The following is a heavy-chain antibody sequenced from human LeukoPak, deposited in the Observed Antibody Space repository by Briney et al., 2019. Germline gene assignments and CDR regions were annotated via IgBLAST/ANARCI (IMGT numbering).Heavy chain of an antibody. V-gene: IGHV4-34*01. CDR1: GGSINNYY. D-gene: IGHD6-6*01. Sequence: SETLSLTCTVSGGSINNYYWSWIRQPAGKGLEWIGEINHRGSTNYNPSLKSRVTISVDTSKNQFSLKLSSVTAADTAVYYCARGLRQLVRSWHYWGQGTLVTVSS. J-gene: IGHJ4*02. CDR2: INHRGST. CDR3: ARGLRQLVRSWHY.